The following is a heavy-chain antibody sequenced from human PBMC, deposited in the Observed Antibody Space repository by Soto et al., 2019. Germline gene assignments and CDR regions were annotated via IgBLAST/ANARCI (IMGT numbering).Heavy chain of an antibody. Sequence: GASVKVSCKASGGTFSSYAISWVRQAPGQGLEWMGGIIPIFGTANYAQKFQGRVTITADESTSTAYMELSSLRSEDTAVYYCALGYCSGGSCYQYYFDYWGQGTLVTVSS. J-gene: IGHJ4*02. V-gene: IGHV1-69*13. CDR2: IIPIFGTA. CDR3: ALGYCSGGSCYQYYFDY. CDR1: GGTFSSYA. D-gene: IGHD2-15*01.